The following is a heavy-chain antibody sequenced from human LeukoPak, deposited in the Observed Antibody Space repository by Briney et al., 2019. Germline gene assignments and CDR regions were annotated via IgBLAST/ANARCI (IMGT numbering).Heavy chain of an antibody. J-gene: IGHJ4*02. V-gene: IGHV3-23*01. D-gene: IGHD3-10*01. Sequence: GGSLRLSCAASGFTFSSYAMSWVRQAPGKGLEWVSAISGSGGSTYYADSGKGRFTISRDNSKNTLYLQMNSLRAEDTAVYYCARDNFPARGVMGAIDYWGQGTLVTVSS. CDR3: ARDNFPARGVMGAIDY. CDR2: ISGSGGST. CDR1: GFTFSSYA.